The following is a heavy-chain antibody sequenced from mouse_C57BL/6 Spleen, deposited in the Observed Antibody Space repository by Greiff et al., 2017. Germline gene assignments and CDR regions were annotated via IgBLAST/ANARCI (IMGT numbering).Heavy chain of an antibody. CDR2: INPDYGTT. CDR1: GYSFTDYN. Sequence: EVQLQQSGPELVKPGASVKISCKASGYSFTDYNMNWVTQSNGKSLEWIGVINPDYGTTSYNQKFKGKATLTVDQSSSTAYMQLNSVTSEDSAVYYCARRGLRRGYWYFDVWGTGTTVTVSS. CDR3: ARRGLRRGYWYFDV. V-gene: IGHV1-39*01. J-gene: IGHJ1*03. D-gene: IGHD2-4*01.